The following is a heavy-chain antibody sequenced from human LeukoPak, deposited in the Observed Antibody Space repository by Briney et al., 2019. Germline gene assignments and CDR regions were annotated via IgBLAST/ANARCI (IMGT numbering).Heavy chain of an antibody. V-gene: IGHV3-53*04. J-gene: IGHJ4*02. CDR3: ARAPPMRWELLFLD. CDR2: IYSGGST. Sequence: GGSLRLSCAASGFTVSSNYMSWVRQAPGKGLEWVSVIYSGGSTYYADSVKGRFTISRHNSKNTLYLQMNSLRAEDTAVYYCARAPPMRWELLFLDWGQGTLVTVSS. CDR1: GFTVSSNY. D-gene: IGHD1-26*01.